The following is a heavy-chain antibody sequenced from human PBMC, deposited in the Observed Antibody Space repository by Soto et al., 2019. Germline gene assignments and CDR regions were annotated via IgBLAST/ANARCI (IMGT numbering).Heavy chain of an antibody. CDR2: SSGSGSGGST. V-gene: IGHV3-23*01. CDR3: AKDRDDYRNYVFDY. Sequence: EVQLLESGGGLVQPGGSLRLSCAASGFTFTNYAMTWVRQAPGKGLEWVSISSGSGSGGSTNYADSVKGRFTISRNNSKNTLYLQMHSRRVEDTAVYYCAKDRDDYRNYVFDYWGQGTVVTVSS. D-gene: IGHD4-4*01. CDR1: GFTFTNYA. J-gene: IGHJ4*02.